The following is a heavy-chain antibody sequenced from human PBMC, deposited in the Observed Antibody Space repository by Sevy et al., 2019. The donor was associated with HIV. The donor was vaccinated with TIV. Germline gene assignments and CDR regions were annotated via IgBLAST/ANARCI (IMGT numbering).Heavy chain of an antibody. Sequence: SDTLSLTCTVSGGSISSYYWNWIRQPPGKGLEWIGYIYYSGSTNYNPSLKSRVTISVDTSKNQFSLKLSSVTAADTAVYYCARDEGDYFDYWGQGTLVTVSS. J-gene: IGHJ4*02. CDR2: IYYSGST. V-gene: IGHV4-59*01. CDR1: GGSISSYY. CDR3: ARDEGDYFDY. D-gene: IGHD3-16*01.